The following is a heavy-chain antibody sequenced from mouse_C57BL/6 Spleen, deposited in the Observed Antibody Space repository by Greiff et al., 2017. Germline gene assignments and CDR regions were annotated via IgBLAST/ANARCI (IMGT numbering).Heavy chain of an antibody. CDR2: IHPNSGST. J-gene: IGHJ3*01. CDR1: GYTFTNYW. Sequence: QVQLQQPGAELVKPGASVKLSCKASGYTFTNYWMHWVKQRPGQGLEWIGMIHPNSGSTNYTEKFKGKATLTVDKSASTAYMQLSSLTSEDSAVYYCATTVVESFAYWGQVALVTVSA. CDR3: ATTVVESFAY. D-gene: IGHD1-1*01. V-gene: IGHV1-64*01.